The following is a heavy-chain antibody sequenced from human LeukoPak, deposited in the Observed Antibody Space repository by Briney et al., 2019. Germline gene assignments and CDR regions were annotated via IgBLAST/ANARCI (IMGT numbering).Heavy chain of an antibody. D-gene: IGHD6-19*01. J-gene: IGHJ6*03. CDR1: GYTFTSYD. Sequence: ASVKVSCKASGYTFTSYDINWVRQATGQGLEWMGWMNPNSGNAGDAQKFQGRVTITRNTSISTAYMELSSLRSEDTAVYYCARFKRIAVAGTGYYYYMDVWGKGTTVTVSS. CDR2: MNPNSGNA. V-gene: IGHV1-8*03. CDR3: ARFKRIAVAGTGYYYYMDV.